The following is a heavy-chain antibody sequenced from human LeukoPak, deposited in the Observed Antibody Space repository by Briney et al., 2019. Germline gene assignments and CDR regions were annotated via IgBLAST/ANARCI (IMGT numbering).Heavy chain of an antibody. CDR2: IYNSGTT. D-gene: IGHD3-10*01. CDR1: GDSISSTSYY. Sequence: SETQSLTCTVSGDSISSTSYYWDWIRQPPGKGLEWIGSIYNSGTTYYNPSLKSRVTISVDTSKNQFSLKVSSVTAADTAVYYCASRVYGLGSFNYWGQGTLVTVSS. V-gene: IGHV4-39*01. CDR3: ASRVYGLGSFNY. J-gene: IGHJ4*01.